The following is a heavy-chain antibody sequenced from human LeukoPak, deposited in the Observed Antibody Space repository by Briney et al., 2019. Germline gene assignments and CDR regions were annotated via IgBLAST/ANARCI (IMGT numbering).Heavy chain of an antibody. Sequence: PSETLSLTCAVYGGSFSGYYWSWIRQPPGKGLEWIGEINHSGSTNYNPSLKSRVTISVDTSKNQFSLKLSSVTAADTAVYYCARLLVGDYWGQGTLVTVSS. CDR1: GGSFSGYY. CDR3: ARLLVGDY. CDR2: INHSGST. V-gene: IGHV4-34*01. D-gene: IGHD2-15*01. J-gene: IGHJ4*02.